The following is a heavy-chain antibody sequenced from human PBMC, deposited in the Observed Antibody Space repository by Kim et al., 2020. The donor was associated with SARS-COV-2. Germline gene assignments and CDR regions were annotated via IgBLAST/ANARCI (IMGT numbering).Heavy chain of an antibody. V-gene: IGHV3-9*01. Sequence: GRLTISRDNAKNSLYLQMNSLRAEDTALYYCAKDISGYDLYSYYYYGMDVWGQGTTVTVSS. J-gene: IGHJ6*02. CDR3: AKDISGYDLYSYYYYGMDV. D-gene: IGHD5-12*01.